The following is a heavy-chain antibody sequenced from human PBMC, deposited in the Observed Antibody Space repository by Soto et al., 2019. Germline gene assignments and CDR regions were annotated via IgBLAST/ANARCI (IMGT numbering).Heavy chain of an antibody. CDR2: IYYSGST. V-gene: IGHV4-30-4*01. J-gene: IGHJ6*02. CDR1: GGSISSGDYY. D-gene: IGHD3-3*01. CDR3: ARDLRVVILIGTYYYYYGMDV. Sequence: QVQLQESGPGLVKPSQTLSLTCTVSGGSISSGDYYWSWIRQPPGKGLEWIGYIYYSGSTYYNPSLKSRVTISVDTSKNQFSLKLSSVTAADTAVYYCARDLRVVILIGTYYYYYGMDVWGQGTTVTVSS.